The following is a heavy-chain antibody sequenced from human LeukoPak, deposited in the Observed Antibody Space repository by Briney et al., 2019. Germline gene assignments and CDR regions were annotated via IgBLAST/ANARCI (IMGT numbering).Heavy chain of an antibody. Sequence: WASVKVSCKASGYTFSSYGMYWVRQAPGQRLEWMGWINAGNCNTKYSEKFQSRVTITRDTSASTAYMELSSLRSEDTAVYYCARDESYAVYWGQGTLVTVSS. CDR2: INAGNCNT. CDR1: GYTFSSYG. CDR3: ARDESYAVY. V-gene: IGHV1-3*01. D-gene: IGHD3-10*01. J-gene: IGHJ4*02.